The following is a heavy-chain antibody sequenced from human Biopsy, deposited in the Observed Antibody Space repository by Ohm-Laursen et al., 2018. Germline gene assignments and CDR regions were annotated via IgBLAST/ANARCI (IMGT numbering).Heavy chain of an antibody. CDR3: GRREVVITHDAFDT. D-gene: IGHD3-22*01. Sequence: SVTLSFACTVSGGPISSYYWTWMRQPPGKGLEWIGDVYYSGSTNRNPPIKSRHTVLVDTPKNQFSLKLNSVTAADTAVYYCGRREVVITHDAFDTWGQGTMVTVSS. CDR1: GGPISSYY. CDR2: VYYSGST. V-gene: IGHV4-59*08. J-gene: IGHJ3*02.